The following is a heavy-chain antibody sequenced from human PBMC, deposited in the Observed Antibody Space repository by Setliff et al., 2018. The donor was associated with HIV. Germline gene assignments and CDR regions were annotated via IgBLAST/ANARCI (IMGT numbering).Heavy chain of an antibody. J-gene: IGHJ4*01. CDR3: ARQVGEGKWYLDS. V-gene: IGHV4-39*01. CDR1: GVSVNNDDDY. D-gene: IGHD1-26*01. CDR2: IHQSGTA. Sequence: SETLSLTCAVSGVSVNNDDDYWGWIRQPPGKGLEWIAIIHQSGTAHKRPSLKSRVTISIDTSENLFSLKLSGVTAAATAIYYCARQVGEGKWYLDSWGHGTLVTVSS.